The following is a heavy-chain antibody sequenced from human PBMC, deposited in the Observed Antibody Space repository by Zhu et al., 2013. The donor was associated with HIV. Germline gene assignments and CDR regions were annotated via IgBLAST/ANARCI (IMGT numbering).Heavy chain of an antibody. J-gene: IGHJ4*02. CDR2: IIPIFGTA. Sequence: QVQLVQSGAEVKKPGSSVKVSCKASGGTFSSYAISWVRQAPGQGLEWMGGIIPIFGTANYAQKFQGRVTITADESTSTAYMELSSLRSEDTAVYYCARESTLLAYCGGDCYYFDYWGQGTLVTVSS. CDR3: ARESTLLAYCGGDCYYFDY. D-gene: IGHD2-21*02. V-gene: IGHV1-69*01. CDR1: GGTFSSYA.